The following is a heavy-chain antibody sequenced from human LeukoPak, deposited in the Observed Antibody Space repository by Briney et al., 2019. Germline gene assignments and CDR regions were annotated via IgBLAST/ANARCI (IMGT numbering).Heavy chain of an antibody. CDR1: GFTFSSYG. Sequence: GGSLRLSCAASGFTFSSYGMHWVRQAPGKGLEWVSAISGSGGSTYYADSVKGRFTISRDNSNNTLFLQMASLRTEDTAVYYCAREYTSGYYRTFDYWGQGTLVTVSS. CDR2: ISGSGGST. J-gene: IGHJ4*02. D-gene: IGHD3-22*01. CDR3: AREYTSGYYRTFDY. V-gene: IGHV3-23*01.